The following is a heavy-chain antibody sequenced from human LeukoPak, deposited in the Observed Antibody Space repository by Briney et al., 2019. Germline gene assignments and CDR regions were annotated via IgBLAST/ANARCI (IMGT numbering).Heavy chain of an antibody. CDR2: IKQEGSEI. CDR1: GFNCNSYW. D-gene: IGHD3-10*01. V-gene: IGHV3-7*02. J-gene: IGHJ4*02. CDR3: AKIRYGSGGHFFDF. Sequence: GGALRLSCPASGFNCNSYWMSWSRQGPGKGLECGANIKQEGSEIYFVDSVKGRFTISRDNAKSSLYLQMNSLRGEDTAVYYCAKIRYGSGGHFFDFWGQGALVTVSS.